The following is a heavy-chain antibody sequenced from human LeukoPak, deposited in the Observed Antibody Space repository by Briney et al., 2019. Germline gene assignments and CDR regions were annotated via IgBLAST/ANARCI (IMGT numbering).Heavy chain of an antibody. CDR1: GFTFTSAW. CDR2: IKSKADGETI. CDR3: ITDIPGGGYPLDF. Sequence: AGGSPRLSCAASGFTFTSAWMSWVRQSPGKGLEWVGRIKSKADGETIDYAAPVKGRFTISRDDSTKTLYLLMNSLETDDTAVYFCITDIPGGGYPLDFWGQGTLVTVSS. J-gene: IGHJ4*02. D-gene: IGHD3-16*02. V-gene: IGHV3-15*01.